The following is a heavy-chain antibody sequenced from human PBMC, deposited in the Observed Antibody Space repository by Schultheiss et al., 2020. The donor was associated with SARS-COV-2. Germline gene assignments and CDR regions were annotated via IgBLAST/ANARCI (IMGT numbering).Heavy chain of an antibody. D-gene: IGHD2-8*01. Sequence: SETLSLTCTVSGGSISSGDYYWSWIRQPPGKGLEWIGYIYYSGSTNYNPSLKSRVTISVDTSKNQFSLKLSSVTAADTAVYYSARGMGGMDVWGQGTTVTVSS. V-gene: IGHV4-61*08. CDR1: GGSISSGDYY. CDR3: ARGMGGMDV. J-gene: IGHJ6*02. CDR2: IYYSGST.